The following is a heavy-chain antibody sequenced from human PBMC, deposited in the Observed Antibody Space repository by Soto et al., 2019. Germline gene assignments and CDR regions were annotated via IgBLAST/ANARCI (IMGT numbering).Heavy chain of an antibody. Sequence: GGSLRLSCAASGFTVSSNYMSWVRQAPGKGLEWVSVIYSGGSTYYADSVKGRFTISRDNSKNTLYLQMNSLRAEDTAVYYCARAPKAPYSGSYYFDYGGQGTLVTVSS. V-gene: IGHV3-53*01. CDR3: ARAPKAPYSGSYYFDY. J-gene: IGHJ4*02. CDR1: GFTVSSNY. D-gene: IGHD1-26*01. CDR2: IYSGGST.